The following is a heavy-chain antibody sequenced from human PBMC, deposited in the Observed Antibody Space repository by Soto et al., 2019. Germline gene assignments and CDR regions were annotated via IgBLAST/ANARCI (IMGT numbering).Heavy chain of an antibody. CDR2: FYYSGSTNYNPSL. CDR1: GGSVSSGSYY. J-gene: IGHJ4*02. V-gene: IGHV4-61*01. CDR3: ARDLPADY. Sequence: SETLSLTCTVSGGSVSSGSYYWSWLRQPPGKTLEWIGYFYYSGSTNYNPSLNYNPSLKSRVTISVDTSKNQFSLKLTSVTAADTAVYYCARDLPADYWGQGTLVTVSS.